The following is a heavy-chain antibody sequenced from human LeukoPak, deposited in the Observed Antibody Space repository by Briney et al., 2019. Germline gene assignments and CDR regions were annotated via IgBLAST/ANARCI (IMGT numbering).Heavy chain of an antibody. Sequence: PGGSLRLSCAASGFTLSSYWMHWVRQAPGKGLVWVSRINSGGTTTDYADSVKGRFTISRDSAQNTLYLQMNSLRDEDTAVYYCTRGVVGNYGNFDCWGQGTLVTVSS. V-gene: IGHV3-74*01. J-gene: IGHJ4*02. CDR1: GFTLSSYW. D-gene: IGHD1-26*01. CDR2: INSGGTTT. CDR3: TRGVVGNYGNFDC.